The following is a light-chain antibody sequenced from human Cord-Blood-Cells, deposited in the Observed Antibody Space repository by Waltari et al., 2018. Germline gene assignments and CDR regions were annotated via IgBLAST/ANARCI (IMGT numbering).Light chain of an antibody. Sequence: DIQMTQSPSSLSASVGDRVTITCRASQSISSYLNWYQQKPGKAPKLLIYAASSLQSGVPSRCSGSGSATDFTLTINSLQPEDFATYYCQQSYSTPHTFGQGTKLEIK. V-gene: IGKV1-39*01. CDR3: QQSYSTPHT. CDR1: QSISSY. CDR2: AAS. J-gene: IGKJ2*01.